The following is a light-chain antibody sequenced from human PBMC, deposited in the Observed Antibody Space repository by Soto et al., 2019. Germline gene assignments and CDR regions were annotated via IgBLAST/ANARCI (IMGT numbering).Light chain of an antibody. CDR2: GAS. CDR3: QQYNNCPPWT. CDR1: QSVSSN. V-gene: IGKV3-15*01. J-gene: IGKJ1*01. Sequence: EIVMTQSPATLSVSPGERATLSCRASQSVSSNFAWYQQKPGQAPRLLIYGASTRATGIPARLSGSGSGTEFSLTISSLQSEDFAVYFCQQYNNCPPWTFGQGTKVEIK.